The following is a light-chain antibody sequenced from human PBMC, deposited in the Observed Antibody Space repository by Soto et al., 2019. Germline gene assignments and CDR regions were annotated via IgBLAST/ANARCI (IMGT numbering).Light chain of an antibody. CDR2: DAS. CDR1: QDISDY. Sequence: DIQMTQSPSSLSASVGDRVTITCQASQDISDYLNWYQQKPGKAPKLLISDASDVETGVPTRFSGSGSGTDFTFTISSLQPVDIATYYCQQYDNLPLTFGGGTKVDIK. CDR3: QQYDNLPLT. J-gene: IGKJ4*01. V-gene: IGKV1-33*01.